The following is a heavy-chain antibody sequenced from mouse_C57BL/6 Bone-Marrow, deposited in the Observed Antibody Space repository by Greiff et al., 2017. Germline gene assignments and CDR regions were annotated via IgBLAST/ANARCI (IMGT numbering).Heavy chain of an antibody. D-gene: IGHD2-3*01. CDR2: ISSGGSYT. J-gene: IGHJ2*01. CDR3: ARHEGLVDGYLLYFDY. CDR1: GFTFSSYG. Sequence: EVQRVESGGDLVKPGGSLKLSCAASGFTFSSYGMSWVRQTPDKRLEWVATISSGGSYTYYPDSVKGRFTISRDNAKNTLYLQMSSLKSEDTAMYYCARHEGLVDGYLLYFDYWGQGTTLTVSS. V-gene: IGHV5-6*01.